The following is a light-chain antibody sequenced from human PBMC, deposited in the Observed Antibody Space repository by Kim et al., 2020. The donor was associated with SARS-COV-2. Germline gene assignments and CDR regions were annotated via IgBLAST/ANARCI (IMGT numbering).Light chain of an antibody. CDR3: QQYNKWPRT. Sequence: VMTQSPATLSVSPGERATLSCRASQSVSSDLAWYQQKPGQAPRLLIHDASTRATGIPARFSGSGSGTVFTLTISSLQSEDFAVFYCQQYNKWPRTFGQGTKVDIK. V-gene: IGKV3-15*01. CDR2: DAS. CDR1: QSVSSD. J-gene: IGKJ1*01.